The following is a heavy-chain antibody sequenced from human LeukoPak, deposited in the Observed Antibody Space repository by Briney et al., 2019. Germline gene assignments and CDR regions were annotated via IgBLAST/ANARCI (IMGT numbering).Heavy chain of an antibody. V-gene: IGHV4-59*08. CDR2: IYYSGST. Sequence: PSDPQSLPCTLCIDSQCRCHARCPPGPREGGRVGVRYIYYSGSTNYNPSLKSRVTISVDTSKNQFSLKLSSVTAADTAVYYCARSWGNRYSGSYYWYWGQGTLVTVSS. J-gene: IGHJ4*02. CDR3: ARSWGNRYSGSYYWY. D-gene: IGHD1-26*01. CDR1: IDSQCRCH.